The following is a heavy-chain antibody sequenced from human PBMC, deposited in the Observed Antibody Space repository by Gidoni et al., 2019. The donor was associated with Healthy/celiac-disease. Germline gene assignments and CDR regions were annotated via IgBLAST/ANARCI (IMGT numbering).Heavy chain of an antibody. Sequence: QVQLVQSGAEVKKPGASVKVSCKAYGYTFTSYDSNWVRQATGQGLEWMGWMNPNSGNTGYAQKFQGRVTMTRNTSISTAYMELSSLRSEDTAVYYCARANSRIAAAGIRGLGYWGQGTLVTVSS. D-gene: IGHD6-13*01. CDR1: GYTFTSYD. CDR2: MNPNSGNT. V-gene: IGHV1-8*01. J-gene: IGHJ4*02. CDR3: ARANSRIAAAGIRGLGY.